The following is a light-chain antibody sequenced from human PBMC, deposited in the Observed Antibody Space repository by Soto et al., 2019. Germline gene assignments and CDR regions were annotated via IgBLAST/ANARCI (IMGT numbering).Light chain of an antibody. J-gene: IGLJ1*01. V-gene: IGLV3-21*02. CDR1: SIGSKR. CDR2: DDS. CDR3: QVWDNKTYRFV. Sequence: SYELTKVPSVSVAPGQTARITCGGSSIGSKRVNWYQQKPGQAPGLAVYDDSDRPSGIPERFSGSNSGDTATLTISRVEAGDEADYYCQVWDNKTYRFVYGASTKVTVL.